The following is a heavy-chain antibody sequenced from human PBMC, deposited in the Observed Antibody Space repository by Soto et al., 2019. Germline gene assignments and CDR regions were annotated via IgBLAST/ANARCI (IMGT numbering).Heavy chain of an antibody. Sequence: PSETLSLTCTVSGGSISSGDYYWSWIRQPPGKGLEWIGYIYYSGSTYYNPSLKSRVTISVDTSKNQFSLKLSSVTAADTAVYYCARVILFCTSCYDAFDIWGQGTMVTVSS. D-gene: IGHD2-2*01. CDR1: GGSISSGDYY. V-gene: IGHV4-30-4*01. CDR2: IYYSGST. J-gene: IGHJ3*02. CDR3: ARVILFCTSCYDAFDI.